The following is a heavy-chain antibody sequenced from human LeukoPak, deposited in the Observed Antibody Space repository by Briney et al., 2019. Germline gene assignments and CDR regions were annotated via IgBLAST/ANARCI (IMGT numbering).Heavy chain of an antibody. CDR1: GFTFSNYA. V-gene: IGHV3-30*14. D-gene: IGHD6-19*01. CDR2: IGDDGSNK. J-gene: IGHJ4*02. Sequence: PGGSLRLSCAASGFTFSNYAMHWVRQAPGKGLEWVAVIGDDGSNKYYVDSVKGRFTICRDNSKNTLYLQMNSLRAEDTAVYYCASQNSYSSGWYRDYWGQGTLVTVSS. CDR3: ASQNSYSSGWYRDY.